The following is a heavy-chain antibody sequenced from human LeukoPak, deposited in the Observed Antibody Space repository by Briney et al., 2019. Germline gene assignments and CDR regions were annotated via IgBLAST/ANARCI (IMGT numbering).Heavy chain of an antibody. CDR1: GGTFSSYA. J-gene: IGHJ6*03. V-gene: IGHV1-69*05. D-gene: IGHD3-3*01. Sequence: ASVKVSCKASGGTFSSYAISWVRQAPGQGLEWMGRIIPIFGTANYAQKFQGRVTITTDESTSKAYMELSSLRSEDTAVYYCARVQPEEGVSIFGVVKDYYYMDVWGKGTTVTVSS. CDR2: IIPIFGTA. CDR3: ARVQPEEGVSIFGVVKDYYYMDV.